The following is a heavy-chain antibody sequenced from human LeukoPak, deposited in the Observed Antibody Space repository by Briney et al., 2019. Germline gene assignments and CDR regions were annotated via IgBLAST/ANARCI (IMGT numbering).Heavy chain of an antibody. Sequence: ASVKVSCKASGYTFTSYGISWVRQAPGQGLEWMGWISAYNGNTNYAQKLQGRVTMTTDTSTSTAYMELRSLRSDDTAVYYCAREGVLRYFDWLSSYVFFDYWGQGTLVTVSS. CDR1: GYTFTSYG. J-gene: IGHJ4*02. CDR3: AREGVLRYFDWLSSYVFFDY. D-gene: IGHD3-9*01. V-gene: IGHV1-18*01. CDR2: ISAYNGNT.